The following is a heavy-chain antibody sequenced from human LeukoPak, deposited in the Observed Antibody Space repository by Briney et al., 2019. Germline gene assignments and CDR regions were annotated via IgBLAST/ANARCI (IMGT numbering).Heavy chain of an antibody. D-gene: IGHD6-19*01. J-gene: IGHJ4*01. V-gene: IGHV1-18*01. Sequence: ASVKVSCKASGYTFTIYGISWVRQAPGQGLEWMGWISAYNGNTNYAQKLQGRVTMTTDASTSTAYMELRSLRSDDTAVYYCASDGLDRRHIIAGAGTHDYCAHGTQVNV. CDR3: ASDGLDRRHIIAGAGTHDY. CDR1: GYTFTIYG. CDR2: ISAYNGNT.